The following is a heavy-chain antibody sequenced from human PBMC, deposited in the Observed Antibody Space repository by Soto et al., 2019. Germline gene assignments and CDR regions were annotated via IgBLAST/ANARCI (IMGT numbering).Heavy chain of an antibody. J-gene: IGHJ6*02. CDR3: ARDPPATRHGMDV. CDR2: IYSGGST. V-gene: IGHV3-53*01. CDR1: VFTVSSNY. Sequence: TWWSLRLSCSASVFTVSSNYMSWFRQAPGKGLEWVSVIYSGGSTYYADSVRGRFTISRDNSKNTLYLQMKSLRAEDTAVYYCARDPPATRHGMDVWGQGTTVTVSS.